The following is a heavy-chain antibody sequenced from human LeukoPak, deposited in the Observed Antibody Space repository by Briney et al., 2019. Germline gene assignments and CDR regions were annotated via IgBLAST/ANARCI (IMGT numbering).Heavy chain of an antibody. J-gene: IGHJ3*02. CDR2: IYYSGST. Sequence: SETLSLTCTVSGGSLSSYYWSWIRQPPGKGLEWIGYIYYSGSTNYNPSLMSRVTISVDTSKTQFSLKLSSVTAADTAVYYCARHYDSSIPGAFDIWGQGTMVTVSS. D-gene: IGHD3-22*01. CDR3: ARHYDSSIPGAFDI. V-gene: IGHV4-59*01. CDR1: GGSLSSYY.